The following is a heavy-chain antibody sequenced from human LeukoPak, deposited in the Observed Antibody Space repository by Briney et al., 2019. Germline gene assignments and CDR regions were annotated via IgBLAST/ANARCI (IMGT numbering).Heavy chain of an antibody. CDR3: AKDLHYGSADY. CDR1: GFTFSTYA. CDR2: ISGSGVST. Sequence: GGSLRLSCTASGFTFSTYAMTWVRQPPGKGLEWVSAISGSGVSTYYADSVKGRCTISRDNSKNTLHLQMNSLRAEDTAVYYCAKDLHYGSADYWGQGTLVTVSS. J-gene: IGHJ4*02. V-gene: IGHV3-23*01. D-gene: IGHD3-10*01.